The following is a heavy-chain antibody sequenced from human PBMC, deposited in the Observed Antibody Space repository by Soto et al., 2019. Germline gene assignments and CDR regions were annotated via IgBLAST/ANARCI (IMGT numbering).Heavy chain of an antibody. CDR2: IYPGDSDT. J-gene: IGHJ6*02. V-gene: IGHV5-51*01. D-gene: IGHD3-10*01. CDR3: ARHGYYGSGSYYNAVLPRYYYYGMDV. Sequence: GESLKISCKGSGYSFTSYWIGWVRQMPGKGLKWMGIIYPGDSDTRYSPSFQGQVTISADKSISTAYLQWSSLKASDTAMYYCARHGYYGSGSYYNAVLPRYYYYGMDVWGQGTTVTVSS. CDR1: GYSFTSYW.